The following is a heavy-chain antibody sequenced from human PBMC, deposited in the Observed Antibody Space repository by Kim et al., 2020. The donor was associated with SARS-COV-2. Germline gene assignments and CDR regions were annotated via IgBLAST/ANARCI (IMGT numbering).Heavy chain of an antibody. CDR1: GFTFGDYA. CDR2: IRSKAYGGKT. CDR3: TRAPYYYDSSGYYYYYYGMGV. D-gene: IGHD3-22*01. J-gene: IGHJ6*02. Sequence: GGSLRLSCTASGFTFGDYAMSWVRQAPGKGLEWVGFIRSKAYGGKTEYAASVKGRFTISRDDSKSIAYLQMNSLKTEDTAVYYCTRAPYYYDSSGYYYYYYGMGVWGQGTTVTVSS. V-gene: IGHV3-49*04.